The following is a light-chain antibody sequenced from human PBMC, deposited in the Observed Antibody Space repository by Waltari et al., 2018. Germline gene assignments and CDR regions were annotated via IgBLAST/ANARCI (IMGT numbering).Light chain of an antibody. J-gene: IGKJ1*01. CDR3: QQYSTFPVT. CDR2: WAS. V-gene: IGKV4-1*01. CDR1: LSLFYNPNNKNF. Sequence: DTVLTQSPVSLAVSLGARAPITSKSSLSLFYNPNNKNFLAWYQQKSGQPPKLLIYWASTRESGVPDRFSGSESGTDFTLTISSLQAEDVAVYYCQQYSTFPVTFGQGTKVEIK.